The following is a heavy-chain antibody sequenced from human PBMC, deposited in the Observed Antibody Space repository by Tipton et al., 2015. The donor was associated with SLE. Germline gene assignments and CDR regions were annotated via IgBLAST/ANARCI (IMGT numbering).Heavy chain of an antibody. Sequence: LRLSCSVSGYSISSGYYWGWIRQSPGKGLEWIASVDHSRTTYYNPSLKSRINISVDTSKNQFSLRLSSVTAADTAVHYCARLIIVDHSFDYWGQGSLVTVSS. D-gene: IGHD2/OR15-2a*01. J-gene: IGHJ4*02. CDR2: VDHSRTT. CDR1: GYSISSGYY. V-gene: IGHV4-38-2*02. CDR3: ARLIIVDHSFDY.